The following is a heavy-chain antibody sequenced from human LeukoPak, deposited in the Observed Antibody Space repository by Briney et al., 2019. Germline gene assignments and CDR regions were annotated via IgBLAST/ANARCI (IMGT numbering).Heavy chain of an antibody. Sequence: PGGSLRLSCGVSGFTFSSYSMCWVRQAPGKGLEWVSFVSSSSSYIYYADSVKGRFTISRDNAKNSLYLQMNSLRAEDTAVYYCARVGSTTFDYWGQGTLVTVSS. J-gene: IGHJ4*02. CDR2: VSSSSSYI. D-gene: IGHD1-1*01. V-gene: IGHV3-21*01. CDR1: GFTFSSYS. CDR3: ARVGSTTFDY.